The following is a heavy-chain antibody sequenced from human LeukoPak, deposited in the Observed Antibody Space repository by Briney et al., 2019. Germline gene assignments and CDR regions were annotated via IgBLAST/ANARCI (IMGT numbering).Heavy chain of an antibody. CDR2: IKEDGSEK. CDR3: VRDCGFHTFDY. Sequence: GGSLRLSCAASGFTFSSYWMTWVRQAPGKGLEYVANIKEDGSEKYYLDSVKGRFTISRDNAKNSLYLQMSSLRGDDTAVYYCVRDCGFHTFDYWGQGTLVTVSS. D-gene: IGHD2-21*01. J-gene: IGHJ4*02. V-gene: IGHV3-7*05. CDR1: GFTFSSYW.